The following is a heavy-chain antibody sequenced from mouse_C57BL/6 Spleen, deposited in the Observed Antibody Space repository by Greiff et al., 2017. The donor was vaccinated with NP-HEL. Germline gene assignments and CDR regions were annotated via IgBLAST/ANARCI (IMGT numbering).Heavy chain of an antibody. Sequence: QVQLQQSGAELVKPGASVKMSCKASGYTFTTYPIEWMKQNHGKSLEWIGNFHPYNDDTKYNEKFKGKATLTVEKSSSTVYLELSRVTSDDSAVYYCARGCYGSSYDWYFDVWGTGTTVTVSS. J-gene: IGHJ1*03. D-gene: IGHD1-1*01. CDR1: GYTFTTYP. V-gene: IGHV1-47*01. CDR3: ARGCYGSSYDWYFDV. CDR2: FHPYNDDT.